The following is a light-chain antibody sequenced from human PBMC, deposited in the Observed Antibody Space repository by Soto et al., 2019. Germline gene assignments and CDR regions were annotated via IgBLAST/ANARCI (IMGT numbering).Light chain of an antibody. J-gene: IGLJ1*01. CDR2: YDS. CDR1: NIGSKS. V-gene: IGLV3-21*04. Sequence: SYELTQPPSVSVAPGKTARITCGGNNIGSKSVHWYQQKPGQAPVLVIYYDSDRPSGIPERFSGSNSGNTATLTISRVEAGDEADYYCQVWDSSSDPYVFGMGTKLTVL. CDR3: QVWDSSSDPYV.